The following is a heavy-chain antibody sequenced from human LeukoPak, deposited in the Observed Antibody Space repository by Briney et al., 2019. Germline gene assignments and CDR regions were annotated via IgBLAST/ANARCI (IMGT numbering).Heavy chain of an antibody. CDR1: GFTFSSYS. CDR2: ISSSSSYI. Sequence: GGSLRLSCAASGFTFSSYSMNWVRQAPGKGLEWVSSISSSSSYIYYADSVKGRFTISRDNAKNSLYLQMNSLRAEDTAVYYCARWGYSSDRRAFDIWGQGTMVTVSS. D-gene: IGHD6-19*01. J-gene: IGHJ3*02. V-gene: IGHV3-21*01. CDR3: ARWGYSSDRRAFDI.